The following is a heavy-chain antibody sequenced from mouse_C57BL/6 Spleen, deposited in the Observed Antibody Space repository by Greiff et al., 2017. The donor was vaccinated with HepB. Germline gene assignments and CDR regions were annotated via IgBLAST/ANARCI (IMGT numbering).Heavy chain of an antibody. CDR3: ARGGYYGRNWYFDV. J-gene: IGHJ1*03. CDR1: GFSLTSYG. CDR2: IWSDGST. Sequence: QVQLKQSGPGLVAPSQRLSITCTVSGFSLTSYGVHWVRQPPGKGLEWLVVIWSDGSTTYNSALKSRLSISKDNSKSQVFLKMNSLQTDDTAMYYCARGGYYGRNWYFDVWGTGTTVTVSS. V-gene: IGHV2-6*03. D-gene: IGHD1-1*01.